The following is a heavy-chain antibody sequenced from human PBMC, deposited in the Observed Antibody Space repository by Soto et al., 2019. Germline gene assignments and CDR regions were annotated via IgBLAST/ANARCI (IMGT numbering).Heavy chain of an antibody. CDR3: ARKYYYYYYMDV. V-gene: IGHV4-34*01. CDR2: INHSGST. CDR1: GGSFSGYY. Sequence: PSETLSLTYAVYGGSFSGYYWSWIRQPPGKGLEWIGEINHSGSTNYNPSLKSRVTISVDTSKNQFSLKLSSVTAADTAVYYCARKYYYYYYMDVWAKGPRSPSP. J-gene: IGHJ6*03.